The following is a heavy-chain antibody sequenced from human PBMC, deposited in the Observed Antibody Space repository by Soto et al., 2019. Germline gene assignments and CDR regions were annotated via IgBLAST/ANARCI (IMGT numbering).Heavy chain of an antibody. J-gene: IGHJ6*02. CDR3: ARGKRGSGRNYYYYYGMDV. V-gene: IGHV3-7*03. CDR2: IKQDGSEK. Sequence: VGSLRLSCAASGFTFSSYWMSWVRQAPGKGLEWVANIKQDGSEKYYVDSVKGRFTISRDNAKNSLYLQMNSLRAEDTAVYYCARGKRGSGRNYYYYYGMDVWGQGTTVTVSS. D-gene: IGHD3-10*01. CDR1: GFTFSSYW.